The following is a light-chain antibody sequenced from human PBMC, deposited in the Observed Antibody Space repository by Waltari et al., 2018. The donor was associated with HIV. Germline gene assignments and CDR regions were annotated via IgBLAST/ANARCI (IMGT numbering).Light chain of an antibody. V-gene: IGLV2-23*02. Sequence: QSALTQPASVSGSPGQSITISSTGPSSHLGSYNLVPWYQQHPGKAPKLMIYEVSKRPSGVSNRFSGSKSGNTASLTISGLQAEDEADYYCCSYAGSSTPWVLGGGTKLTVL. CDR3: CSYAGSSTPWV. J-gene: IGLJ3*02. CDR2: EVS. CDR1: SSHLGSYNL.